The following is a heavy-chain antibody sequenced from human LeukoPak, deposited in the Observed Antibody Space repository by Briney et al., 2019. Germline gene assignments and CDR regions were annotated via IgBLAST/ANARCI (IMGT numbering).Heavy chain of an antibody. Sequence: VASVKVSCKVSGYTLTELSMHWVRQAPGKGLEWMGGFDPEDGETIYAQKFQGRVTMTEDTSTDTAYMELSSLRSEDTAVYYCATGGYDRSGPYFDYWGQGTLVTVSS. D-gene: IGHD3-22*01. CDR1: GYTLTELS. CDR2: FDPEDGET. V-gene: IGHV1-24*01. J-gene: IGHJ4*02. CDR3: ATGGYDRSGPYFDY.